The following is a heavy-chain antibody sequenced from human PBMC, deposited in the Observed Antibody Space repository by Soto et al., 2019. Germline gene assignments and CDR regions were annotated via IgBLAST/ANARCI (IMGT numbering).Heavy chain of an antibody. CDR1: GFTFSSYS. Sequence: EVQLVESGGGLVQPGGSLRLSCAASGFTFSSYSMNWVRQAPGKGLEWVSHFGRSASTIYYADSVKGRFTISRDNAKNSLYLQMNSLRAEDTAVYYCARGNDWAFDYWGQEPWSPSPQ. V-gene: IGHV3-48*01. CDR2: FGRSASTI. CDR3: ARGNDWAFDY. D-gene: IGHD3-9*01. J-gene: IGHJ4*01.